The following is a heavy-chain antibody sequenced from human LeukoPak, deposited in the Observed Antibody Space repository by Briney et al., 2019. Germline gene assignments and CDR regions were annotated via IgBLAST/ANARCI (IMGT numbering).Heavy chain of an antibody. CDR3: ATTPREYSSTWYYFDY. D-gene: IGHD6-13*01. J-gene: IGHJ4*02. Sequence: SETLSLTCNVSGYSISSGYYWAWIRQSPGKGLEWIGSIYHSGSTYYNPSLKSRVTLSVDTSKKQFSLNLSSVTAADTAVYYCATTPREYSSTWYYFDYWGQGILVTVSS. CDR2: IYHSGST. CDR1: GYSISSGYY. V-gene: IGHV4-38-2*02.